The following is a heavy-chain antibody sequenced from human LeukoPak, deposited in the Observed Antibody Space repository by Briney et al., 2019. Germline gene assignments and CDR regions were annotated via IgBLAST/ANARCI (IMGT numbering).Heavy chain of an antibody. J-gene: IGHJ4*02. CDR2: ISSSGSTI. D-gene: IGHD2-2*01. CDR3: AVGKKYQLPFDY. Sequence: GGSLRLSCAASGFTFSDYYMSWIRQAPGKGLEWVSYISSSGSTIYYADSVKGRFTISRDNAKNPLYLQMNSLRAEDTAVYYCAVGKKYQLPFDYWGQGTLVTVSS. CDR1: GFTFSDYY. V-gene: IGHV3-11*01.